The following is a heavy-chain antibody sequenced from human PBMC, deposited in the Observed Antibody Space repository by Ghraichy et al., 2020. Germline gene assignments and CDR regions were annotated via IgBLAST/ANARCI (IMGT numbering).Heavy chain of an antibody. Sequence: SVKVSCKASGGTFSSYAISWVRQAPGQGLEWMGGIIPIFGTANYAQKFQGRVTITADESTSTAYMELSSLRSEDTAVYYCARENHFSGWYTRTIPYYYYYGMDVWGQGTTVTVSS. J-gene: IGHJ6*02. D-gene: IGHD6-19*01. CDR3: ARENHFSGWYTRTIPYYYYYGMDV. CDR2: IIPIFGTA. V-gene: IGHV1-69*13. CDR1: GGTFSSYA.